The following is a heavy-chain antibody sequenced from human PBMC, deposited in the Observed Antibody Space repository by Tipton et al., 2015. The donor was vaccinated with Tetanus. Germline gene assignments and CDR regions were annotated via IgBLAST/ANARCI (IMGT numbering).Heavy chain of an antibody. J-gene: IGHJ4*02. CDR3: AKDQDSGDYFGVDY. V-gene: IGHV3-23*01. CDR2: LSGSGGST. CDR1: GFTFSSYA. D-gene: IGHD4-17*01. Sequence: SLRLSCAASGFTFSSYAMSWVRQAPGKGLEWVSALSGSGGSTYYADSVKGRFTISRDNSKNTLYLQMNSLRAEDTAVYFCAKDQDSGDYFGVDYWGQGTLVTVSS.